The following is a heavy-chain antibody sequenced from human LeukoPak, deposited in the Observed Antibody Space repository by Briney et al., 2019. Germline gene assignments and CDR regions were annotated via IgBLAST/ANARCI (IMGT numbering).Heavy chain of an antibody. CDR1: GGSISSSSYY. Sequence: SETLSLTCTVSGGSISSSSYYWGWIRQPPGKGLEWIGSIYYSGSTYYNPSLKSRVTISVDTSKNQFSLKLSSVTAADTAVYYCARGAALTYYYDSSGYYYVDAFDIWGQGTMVTVSS. J-gene: IGHJ3*02. D-gene: IGHD3-22*01. V-gene: IGHV4-39*07. CDR3: ARGAALTYYYDSSGYYYVDAFDI. CDR2: IYYSGST.